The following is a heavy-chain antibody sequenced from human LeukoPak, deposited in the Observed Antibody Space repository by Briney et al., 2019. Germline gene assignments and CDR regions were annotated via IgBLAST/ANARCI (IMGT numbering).Heavy chain of an antibody. CDR2: ISDSGGRT. J-gene: IGHJ4*02. CDR1: GITLSNYG. Sequence: GSLRLSCTVSGITLSNYGMSWVRQAPGKGLEWVAGISDSGGRTNYADSVKGRFTLSRDNPKNTLYLQMNSLRAEDTAAYFCAKRGVVIRVILVGFHKEAYYFDSWGQGALVTVSS. V-gene: IGHV3-23*01. D-gene: IGHD2-15*01. CDR3: AKRGVVIRVILVGFHKEAYYFDS.